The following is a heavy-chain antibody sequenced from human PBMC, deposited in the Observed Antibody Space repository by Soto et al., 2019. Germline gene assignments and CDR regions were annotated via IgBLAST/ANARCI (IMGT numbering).Heavy chain of an antibody. V-gene: IGHV3-74*01. D-gene: IGHD6-19*01. CDR2: LNSDGSNT. CDR1: VFSFSDYS. J-gene: IGHJ4*02. Sequence: GGSPRLSCAASVFSFSDYSMNWVRQAPGEGLVWVSRLNSDGSNTDYADSVKGRFSISRDNAKNTVYLQMNSLRADDTALYYCARGAKGQWLVDFWGQGTLVTVSS. CDR3: ARGAKGQWLVDF.